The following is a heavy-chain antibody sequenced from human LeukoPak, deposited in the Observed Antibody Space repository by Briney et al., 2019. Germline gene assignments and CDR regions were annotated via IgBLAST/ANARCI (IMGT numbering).Heavy chain of an antibody. Sequence: SETLSLTCTVSGYSISSGYYWGWIRQPPGKGLEWIGSTYHSGSTYYNPSLKSRVTISVDTSKNQFSLKLSSVTAADTAVYYCAREYRYYYYYMDVWGKGTTVTVSS. J-gene: IGHJ6*03. V-gene: IGHV4-38-2*02. D-gene: IGHD2-2*01. CDR1: GYSISSGYY. CDR3: AREYRYYYYYMDV. CDR2: TYHSGST.